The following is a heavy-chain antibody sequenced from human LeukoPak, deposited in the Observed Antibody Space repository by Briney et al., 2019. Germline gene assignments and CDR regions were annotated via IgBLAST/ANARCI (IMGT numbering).Heavy chain of an antibody. J-gene: IGHJ5*02. Sequence: ASVKVSCKASGYTFTGYYMHWVRQAPGQGLEWMGWINPNSGGTNYAQKFQGRVTITRNTSISTAYMELSSLRSEDTAVYYCARASGARSNWFDPWGQGTLVTVSS. V-gene: IGHV1-2*02. CDR3: ARASGARSNWFDP. CDR1: GYTFTGYY. CDR2: INPNSGGT. D-gene: IGHD3-10*01.